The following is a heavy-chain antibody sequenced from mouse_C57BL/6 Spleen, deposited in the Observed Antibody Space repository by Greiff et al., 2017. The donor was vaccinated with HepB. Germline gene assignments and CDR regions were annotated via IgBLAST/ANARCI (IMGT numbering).Heavy chain of an antibody. V-gene: IGHV5-12*01. CDR1: GFTFSDYY. CDR2: ISNGGGST. CDR3: ARQGSNKGWFAY. J-gene: IGHJ3*01. D-gene: IGHD2-5*01. Sequence: DVKLVESGGGLVQPGGSLKLSCAASGFTFSDYYMYWVRQTPEKRLEWVAYISNGGGSTYYPDTVKGRFTISRDNAKNTLYLQMSRLKSEDTAMYYCARQGSNKGWFAYWGQGTLVTVSA.